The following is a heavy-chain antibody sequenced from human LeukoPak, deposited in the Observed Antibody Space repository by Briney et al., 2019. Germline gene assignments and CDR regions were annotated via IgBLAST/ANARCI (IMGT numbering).Heavy chain of an antibody. J-gene: IGHJ6*02. CDR1: GFTFSSYR. CDR3: TKGENGMDV. V-gene: IGHV3-21*01. CDR2: ISDSSSYI. D-gene: IGHD1-26*01. Sequence: GGSLRLSCAASGFTFSSYRMNWVRQAPGKGLEWVSSISDSSSYIYHADSVKGRFTISRDNTKNSVYLQMNSRRAEDTATYYCTKGENGMDVWGQGTTVTVSS.